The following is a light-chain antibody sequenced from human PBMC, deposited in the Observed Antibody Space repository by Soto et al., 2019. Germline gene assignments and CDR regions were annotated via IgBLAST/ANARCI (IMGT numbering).Light chain of an antibody. CDR2: AAS. CDR1: QGISSY. J-gene: IGKJ1*01. CDR3: QQLNTYPWT. Sequence: DIQLTRSPSFLSASVGDRVTITCRASQGISSYLAWYQQKPGKAPKLLISAASTLQSGVPSRFSGSGSGTEFTLAISSLQPEDFATYYCQQLNTYPWTFGQGTKVDIK. V-gene: IGKV1-9*01.